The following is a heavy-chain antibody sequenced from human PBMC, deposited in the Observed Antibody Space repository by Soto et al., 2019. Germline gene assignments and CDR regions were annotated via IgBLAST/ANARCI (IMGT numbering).Heavy chain of an antibody. CDR3: ARDLGGLGDPFDN. D-gene: IGHD3-16*01. V-gene: IGHV1-2*02. CDR1: GYTFTGYY. J-gene: IGHJ4*02. CDR2: INPSTGGT. Sequence: QVHLVQSGAEVKKAGASVKVSCKASGYTFTGYYIHWVRQAPGQGFEWVGWINPSTGGTSYAQKFQGSVTVTRDTSISTAYMELTRLRSNDTAVYYCARDLGGLGDPFDNWGQGTRVTVFS.